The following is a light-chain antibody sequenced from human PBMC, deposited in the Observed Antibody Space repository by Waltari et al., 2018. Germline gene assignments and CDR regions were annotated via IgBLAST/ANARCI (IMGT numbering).Light chain of an antibody. CDR3: QQGNSNPRT. CDR2: YAN. V-gene: IGKV1-17*01. CDR1: QDISSY. Sequence: DIQMSQSPSSLSASVGDRVTITCRASQDISSYLNWYQQKPGEAPKLLIYYANSLASGVPSRFSGSGSGTEFTLTISSLQPEDFATYYCQQGNSNPRTFGQGTKVEIK. J-gene: IGKJ1*01.